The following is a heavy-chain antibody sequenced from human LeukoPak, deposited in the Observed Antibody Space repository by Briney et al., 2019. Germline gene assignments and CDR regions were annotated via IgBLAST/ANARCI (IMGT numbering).Heavy chain of an antibody. D-gene: IGHD3-3*01. CDR2: ISSSSSYI. CDR1: GFTFSSYS. V-gene: IGHV3-21*01. J-gene: IGHJ6*02. Sequence: KPGGSLRLSCAASGFTFSSYSMNWVRQAPGKGLEGVSSISSSSSYIYYADSVKGRFTISRDNAKNSLYLQMNSLRAEDTAVYYCAGDKDYDFWRRYYYYGMDVWGQGTTVTVSS. CDR3: AGDKDYDFWRRYYYYGMDV.